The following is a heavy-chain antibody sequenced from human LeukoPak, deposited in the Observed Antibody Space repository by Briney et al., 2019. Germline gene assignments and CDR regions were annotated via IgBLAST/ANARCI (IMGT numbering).Heavy chain of an antibody. J-gene: IGHJ4*02. V-gene: IGHV4-4*02. Sequence: PSGTLSLTCAVSGGSISSSNWWSWVRQPPGKGLEWIGEINHSGSTNYNPSLKSRVTISVDTSKNQFSLKLSSVTAAGTAVYYCARRGGSLDYWGQGTLVTVSS. CDR3: ARRGGSLDY. CDR2: INHSGST. D-gene: IGHD3-10*01. CDR1: GGSISSSNW.